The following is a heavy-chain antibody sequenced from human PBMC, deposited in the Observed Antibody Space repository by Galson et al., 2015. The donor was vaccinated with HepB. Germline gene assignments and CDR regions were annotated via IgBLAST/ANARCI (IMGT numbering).Heavy chain of an antibody. CDR3: AREWVEEAAAGKPFDY. CDR1: GDSVSSNSAA. J-gene: IGHJ4*02. CDR2: TYYRSKWYN. Sequence: CAISGDSVSSNSAAWNWIRQSPSRGLEWLGRTYYRSKWYNDYAVSVKSRITINPDTSKNQFSLQLNSVTPEDTAVYYCAREWVEEAAAGKPFDYWGQGTLVTVSS. D-gene: IGHD6-13*01. V-gene: IGHV6-1*01.